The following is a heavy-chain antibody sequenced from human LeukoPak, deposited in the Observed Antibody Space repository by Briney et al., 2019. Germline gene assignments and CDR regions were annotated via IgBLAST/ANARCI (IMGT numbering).Heavy chain of an antibody. CDR3: AKGSDGSNYTPSDY. CDR2: ISGSGGST. D-gene: IGHD4-11*01. J-gene: IGHJ4*02. CDR1: GFTFSSYA. V-gene: IGHV3-23*01. Sequence: PGGSLRLSCAASGFTFSSYAMSWVRQAPGKGLEWVSAISGSGGSTYHADSVKGRFTISRDSSKNTLCLQMNSLRAEDTAVYYCAKGSDGSNYTPSDYWGQGTLVTVSS.